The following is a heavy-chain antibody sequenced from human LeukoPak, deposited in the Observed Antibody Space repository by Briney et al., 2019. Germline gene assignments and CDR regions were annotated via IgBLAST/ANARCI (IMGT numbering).Heavy chain of an antibody. CDR1: GGSITRYY. D-gene: IGHD1-26*01. CDR2: IYYSGST. Sequence: SETLSLTCTVSGGSITRYYWSWIRQPPGKGLEWIGYIYYSGSTNYNPSLKSRVTISVDRSKNQFSLKLRSVIAADTAVYYCARVGWELLGPFYHWGQGSLVTVSS. J-gene: IGHJ4*02. V-gene: IGHV4-59*01. CDR3: ARVGWELLGPFYH.